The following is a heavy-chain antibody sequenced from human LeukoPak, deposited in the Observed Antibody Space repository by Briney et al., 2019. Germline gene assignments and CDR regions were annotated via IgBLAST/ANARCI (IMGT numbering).Heavy chain of an antibody. CDR1: GGSISGYY. J-gene: IGHJ1*01. CDR2: IHHSGST. CDR3: ARVAAGIGFFQH. V-gene: IGHV4-38-2*02. D-gene: IGHD6-13*01. Sequence: PSETLSLTCTVSGGSISGYYWGWIRQPPGKGLEWIGNIHHSGSTYYNPSLKSRVTISVDTSKNQLSLKLSSVTAADTAVYYCARVAAGIGFFQHWGQGTLVTVSS.